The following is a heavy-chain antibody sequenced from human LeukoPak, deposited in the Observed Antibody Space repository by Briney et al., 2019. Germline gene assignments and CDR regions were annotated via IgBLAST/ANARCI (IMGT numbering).Heavy chain of an antibody. CDR2: ITSSSTYI. V-gene: IGHV3-21*01. CDR3: AKGASRFDY. CDR1: GFTFSSYN. D-gene: IGHD6-6*01. J-gene: IGHJ4*02. Sequence: PGGSLRLSCAASGFTFSSYNMNWVRQAPGKGLEWVSSITSSSTYIYCADSVKGRFTISRDNAKNSLYLQMNSLRAEDTAVYFCAKGASRFDYWVPGTLVTVSS.